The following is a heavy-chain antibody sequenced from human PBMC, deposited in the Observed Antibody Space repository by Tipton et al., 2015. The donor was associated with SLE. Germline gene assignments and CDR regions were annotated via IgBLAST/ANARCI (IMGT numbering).Heavy chain of an antibody. J-gene: IGHJ5*02. CDR3: AKPNCGGACSPFSAVEH. D-gene: IGHD2-21*02. CDR1: GFTVSSNY. Sequence: SLRLSCAASGFTVSSNYMHWVRQAPGKGLEWVTMISYDGSTKYYSDSVKGRFTTSRDNSKNTLFLQIDSLRSEDTAVFYCAKPNCGGACSPFSAVEHWGQGTLVTVSS. V-gene: IGHV3-30*18. CDR2: ISYDGSTK.